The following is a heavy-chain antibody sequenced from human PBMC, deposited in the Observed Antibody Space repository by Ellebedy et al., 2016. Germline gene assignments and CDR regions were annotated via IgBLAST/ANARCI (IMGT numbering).Heavy chain of an antibody. J-gene: IGHJ4*02. Sequence: GESLKISXAASGFSVSTNYMYWVRQAPGKGLEWVSVHYIQGSTYHADSVKDRFSIFRDESSNTLYLQMNSLRAEDTAVYFCVRGGSLTDSADYWGRGTLVTVSS. D-gene: IGHD3-9*01. CDR1: GFSVSTNY. CDR3: VRGGSLTDSADY. CDR2: HYIQGST. V-gene: IGHV3-53*01.